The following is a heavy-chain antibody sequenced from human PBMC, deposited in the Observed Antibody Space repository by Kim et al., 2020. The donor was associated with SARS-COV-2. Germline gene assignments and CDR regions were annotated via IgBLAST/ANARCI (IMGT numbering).Heavy chain of an antibody. J-gene: IGHJ4*02. D-gene: IGHD1-26*01. V-gene: IGHV1-46*04. CDR2: VNPRDGST. CDR3: ARDQFGTYTD. CDR1: GDTFSTHD. Sequence: ASVKVSCTTFGDTFSTHDIHWVRQAPGQGLEWMGRVNPRDGSTTYAQKLQGRVTMTRDTSTSTAYMELGSLTSEDTAVYYCARDQFGTYTDWGQGTLVTV.